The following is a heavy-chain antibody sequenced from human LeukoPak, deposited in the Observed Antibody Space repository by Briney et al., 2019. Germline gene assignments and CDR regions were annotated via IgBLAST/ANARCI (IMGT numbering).Heavy chain of an antibody. CDR3: ARLYDFWTNAAFDI. V-gene: IGHV1-2*06. CDR1: GYTFTGYY. CDR2: INPNNGGT. Sequence: ASVKVSCKASGYTFTGYYIHWVRQAPGQGLEWMGRINPNNGGTNYAQKFQGRVTMTRDMSMSTAYMELRSLRSDDTAVYYCARLYDFWTNAAFDIWGQGTMVTVSS. J-gene: IGHJ3*02. D-gene: IGHD3-3*01.